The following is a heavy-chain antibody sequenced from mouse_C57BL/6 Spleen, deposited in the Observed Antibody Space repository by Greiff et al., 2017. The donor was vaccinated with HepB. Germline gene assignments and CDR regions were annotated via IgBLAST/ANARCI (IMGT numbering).Heavy chain of an antibody. CDR1: GYTFTSYW. Sequence: VQLQQPGAELVRPGSSVKLSCKASGYTFTSYWMHWVKQRPIQGLEWIGNIDPSDSETHYNQKFKDKATLTVDKSSSTAYMQLSSLTSEDSAVYYCAKTAQATGAMDYWGQGTSVTVSS. CDR3: AKTAQATGAMDY. D-gene: IGHD3-2*02. V-gene: IGHV1-52*01. J-gene: IGHJ4*01. CDR2: IDPSDSET.